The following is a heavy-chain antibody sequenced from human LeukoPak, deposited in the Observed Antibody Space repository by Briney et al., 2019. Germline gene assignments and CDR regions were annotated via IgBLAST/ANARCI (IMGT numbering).Heavy chain of an antibody. CDR3: ARWGNYDSSGYYPNDTFDI. V-gene: IGHV4-38-2*01. CDR1: GYSISSCYY. Sequence: SETLSLTCAVSGYSISSCYYWGWIRQPPGKGLEWIGSIYHSGSTYYNPSLKSRVTISVDTSKNQFSLKLSSVTAADTAVYYCARWGNYDSSGYYPNDTFDIWGQGTMVTVSS. D-gene: IGHD3-22*01. CDR2: IYHSGST. J-gene: IGHJ3*02.